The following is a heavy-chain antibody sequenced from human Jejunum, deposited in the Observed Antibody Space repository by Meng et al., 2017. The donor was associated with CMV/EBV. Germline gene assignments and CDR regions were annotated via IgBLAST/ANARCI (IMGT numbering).Heavy chain of an antibody. CDR2: ISGSSTYI. Sequence: GFTFTSYSIRWVRQAPGKGLEWLSYISGSSTYIYHADSVKGRFTISRDNAKNSVYLQMNSLRAEDTAVYYCARAIDYGDPNWFDPWGQGTLVTVSS. D-gene: IGHD4-17*01. V-gene: IGHV3-21*01. J-gene: IGHJ5*02. CDR3: ARAIDYGDPNWFDP. CDR1: GFTFTSYS.